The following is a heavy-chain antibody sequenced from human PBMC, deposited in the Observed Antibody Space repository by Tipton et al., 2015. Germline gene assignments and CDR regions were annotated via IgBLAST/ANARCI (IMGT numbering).Heavy chain of an antibody. J-gene: IGHJ4*02. Sequence: TLSLTCTVSDGSMIGYFWTWIRQPPGKGLKWIGYIYHSGSTNFNPSLMSRLTMSMDMSKNQFSLDLSSVTAADTAVYYCAWGRIFDPDSTDYLDNWGQGTLVTVSS. CDR3: AWGRIFDPDSTDYLDN. D-gene: IGHD3-22*01. CDR1: DGSMIGYF. CDR2: IYHSGST. V-gene: IGHV4-59*01.